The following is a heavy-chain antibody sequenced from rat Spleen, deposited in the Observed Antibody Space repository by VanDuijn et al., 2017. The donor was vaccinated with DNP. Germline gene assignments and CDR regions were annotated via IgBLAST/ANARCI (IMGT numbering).Heavy chain of an antibody. V-gene: IGHV4-2*01. CDR3: AKGPNYGGWSDYFDY. CDR2: INKDSSTI. Sequence: EVKLVESGGGLVQPGRSLKLSCVASGFNFNDYWMGWVRQAPGKGLEWIGQINKDSSTITYTPSLKEKITISRDNAQNTLYLQMSKLGSEDTAIYYCAKGPNYGGWSDYFDYWGQGVMVTVSS. J-gene: IGHJ2*01. CDR1: GFNFNDYW. D-gene: IGHD1-11*01.